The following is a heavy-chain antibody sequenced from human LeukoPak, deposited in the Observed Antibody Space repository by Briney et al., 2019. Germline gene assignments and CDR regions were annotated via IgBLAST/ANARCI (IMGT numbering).Heavy chain of an antibody. J-gene: IGHJ4*02. CDR2: ISSDTTNK. D-gene: IGHD3-16*01. CDR1: GFPFVAYA. Sequence: RSGKSLRLSCATSGFPFVAYALHWVRQAPGKGLEWVAVISSDTTNKYYMDSVKGRFTISRDNSENTLYLQMDSLRLEDTAVYYCARLAAASPGYWGQETLVTVSS. V-gene: IGHV3-30*10. CDR3: ARLAAASPGY.